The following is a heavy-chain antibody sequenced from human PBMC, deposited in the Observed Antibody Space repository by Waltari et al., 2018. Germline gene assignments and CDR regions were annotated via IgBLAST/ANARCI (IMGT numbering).Heavy chain of an antibody. CDR1: GGSISSRSSY. D-gene: IGHD3-10*01. J-gene: IGHJ4*02. V-gene: IGHV4-39*07. Sequence: QLQLQESGPGLVKPPETLSLTCTVSGGSISSRSSYWGWIRQPPEKGLEWVASMDYSGRTYYNPSLKSRVTISVDTSKNQFSLEVRSVTAADTAVYYCARYWVTMDYFDYWGQGTLVTVSS. CDR3: ARYWVTMDYFDY. CDR2: MDYSGRT.